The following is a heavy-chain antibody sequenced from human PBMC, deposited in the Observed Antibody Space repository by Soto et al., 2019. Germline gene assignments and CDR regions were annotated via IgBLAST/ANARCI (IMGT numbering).Heavy chain of an antibody. D-gene: IGHD6-13*01. V-gene: IGHV3-23*01. Sequence: GGSLGLSCAASGFSFSSYAMSLVRQAPAKGLEWVSAISGSGGSTYYADSVKGRFTISRDNSKNTLYLQVNSLRAEDTAVYYCAKATAAAGTSSWFDPWGQGTLVTVSS. CDR3: AKATAAAGTSSWFDP. CDR1: GFSFSSYA. CDR2: ISGSGGST. J-gene: IGHJ5*02.